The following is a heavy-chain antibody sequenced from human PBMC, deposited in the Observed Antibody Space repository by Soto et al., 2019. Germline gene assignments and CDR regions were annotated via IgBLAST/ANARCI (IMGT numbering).Heavy chain of an antibody. CDR2: IYHTGNA. CDR3: ARDFFDSSDYTTNWFDP. Sequence: SETLSLTCTVSGDSIRNSRFYWAWIRQPPGEGLEWIGSIYHTGNAYYNPSLKSRVTISVDTSKNQFSLKLTSVTAADAALYYCARDFFDSSDYTTNWFDPWGQGTLVTVSS. V-gene: IGHV4-39*01. J-gene: IGHJ5*02. D-gene: IGHD3-22*01. CDR1: GDSIRNSRFY.